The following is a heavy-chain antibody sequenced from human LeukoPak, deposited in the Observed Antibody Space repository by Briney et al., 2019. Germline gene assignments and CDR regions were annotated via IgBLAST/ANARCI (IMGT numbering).Heavy chain of an antibody. CDR1: GYTFTGYY. Sequence: ASVKVSCKASGYTFTGYYMHWVRQAPGQGLEWMGWINPNSGGTNYAQKFQGRVTMTRDTSISTAYMELSRLRSDDTAVYYCARANIVLLWFGESADAFDIWGQGTMVTVSS. D-gene: IGHD3-10*01. CDR3: ARANIVLLWFGESADAFDI. J-gene: IGHJ3*02. V-gene: IGHV1-2*02. CDR2: INPNSGGT.